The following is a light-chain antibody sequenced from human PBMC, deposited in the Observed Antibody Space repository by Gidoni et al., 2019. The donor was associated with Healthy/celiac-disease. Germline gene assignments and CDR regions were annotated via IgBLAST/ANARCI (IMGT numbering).Light chain of an antibody. CDR1: QSVSSY. V-gene: IGKV3-11*01. Sequence: EIVLTQSPATRSLSPGERATLSCRASQSVSSYLDWYQQKPGQAPRRLIYDASNRATGIPARFSGSGSGTDFTLTISSLEPEDFAVYYCQQRSNWPLITVGQGTRLEIK. J-gene: IGKJ5*01. CDR2: DAS. CDR3: QQRSNWPLIT.